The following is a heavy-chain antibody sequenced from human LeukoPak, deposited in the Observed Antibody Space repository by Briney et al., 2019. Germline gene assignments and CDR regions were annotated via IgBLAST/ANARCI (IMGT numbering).Heavy chain of an antibody. V-gene: IGHV3-23*01. D-gene: IGHD6-19*01. CDR3: AKEFPRRSGWYPHIDY. CDR2: ISGSGGST. CDR1: GFTFSSYA. Sequence: SGGSLRLSCAASGFTFSSYAMSWVRQAPGKGLEWVSAISGSGGSTYYADSVKGRFTISRDNSKNTLYLQMNSLRAEDTAVYYCAKEFPRRSGWYPHIDYWGQGTLVTVSS. J-gene: IGHJ4*02.